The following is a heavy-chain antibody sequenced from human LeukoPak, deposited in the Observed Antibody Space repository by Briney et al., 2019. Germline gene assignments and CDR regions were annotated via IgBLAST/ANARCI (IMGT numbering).Heavy chain of an antibody. CDR1: GYSISSGYY. D-gene: IGHD5-18*01. J-gene: IGHJ4*02. CDR3: ARSGDTATYYFDY. Sequence: SETLSLTCAVSGYSISSGYYWGWIRQPPGKGLEWIGSIYHSGSTYYSPSLKSRVTISVDTSKNQFSLKLSSVTAADTAVYYCARSGDTATYYFDYWGQGTLVTVSS. V-gene: IGHV4-38-2*01. CDR2: IYHSGST.